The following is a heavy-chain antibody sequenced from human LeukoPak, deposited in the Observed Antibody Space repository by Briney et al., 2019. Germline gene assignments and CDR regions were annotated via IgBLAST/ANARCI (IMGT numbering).Heavy chain of an antibody. CDR2: IYNSGST. D-gene: IGHD6-13*01. V-gene: IGHV4-59*01. Sequence: SETLSLTCTVSGGSISSYYWSWIRQPPGKGLEWIGYIYNSGSTNYNPSLKSRVTISVDTSKNQFSLKLSSVTAADTAVYYCASGYSSSWNVYWGQGTLVTVSS. CDR1: GGSISSYY. J-gene: IGHJ4*02. CDR3: ASGYSSSWNVY.